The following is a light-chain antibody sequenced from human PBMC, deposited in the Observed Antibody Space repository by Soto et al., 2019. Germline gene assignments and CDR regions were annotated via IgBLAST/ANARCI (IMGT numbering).Light chain of an antibody. Sequence: QSALTQPASVSGSPGQSITISCTGTSSDVGGYNYVSWYQQHPGKAPKLMIYDVSNRPSGVSNRFSGSKSGNTASLTISGLQAEDEADYYCSSYTSSSPLVVFCGGTKVTVL. CDR1: SSDVGGYNY. V-gene: IGLV2-14*01. CDR3: SSYTSSSPLVV. CDR2: DVS. J-gene: IGLJ2*01.